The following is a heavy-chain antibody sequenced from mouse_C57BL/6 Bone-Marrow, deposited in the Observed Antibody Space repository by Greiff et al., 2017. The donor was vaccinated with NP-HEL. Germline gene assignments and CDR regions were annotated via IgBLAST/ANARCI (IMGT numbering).Heavy chain of an antibody. J-gene: IGHJ3*01. CDR2: IDPSDSYT. Sequence: QVQLQQPGAELVKPGASVKLSCKASGYTFTSYWMQWVKQRPGQGLEWIGEIDPSDSYTNYNQKFKGKATLTVDTSSSTAYMQLSSLTSEDSAVYYCARGGFITTVVEAAYWGQGTLVTVSA. D-gene: IGHD1-1*01. CDR1: GYTFTSYW. CDR3: ARGGFITTVVEAAY. V-gene: IGHV1-50*01.